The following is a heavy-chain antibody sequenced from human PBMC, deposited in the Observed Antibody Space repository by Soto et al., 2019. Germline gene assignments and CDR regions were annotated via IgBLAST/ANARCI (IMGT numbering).Heavy chain of an antibody. CDR3: AVDTSMVPPYYYGMDV. CDR1: GFTFSNYA. V-gene: IGHV3-23*01. J-gene: IGHJ6*02. CDR2: ITSGAGST. D-gene: IGHD5-18*01. Sequence: PVGSLRLSCAASGFTFSNYAMSWVRQAPGKGLEWVSGITSGAGSTYYADSVKGRFTISRDNSKSTLYLQMNSLRADDTALYYCAVDTSMVPPYYYGMDVWGQGTTVTVSS.